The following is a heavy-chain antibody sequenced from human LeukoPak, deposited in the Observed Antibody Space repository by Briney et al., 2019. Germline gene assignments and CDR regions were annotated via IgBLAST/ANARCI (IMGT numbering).Heavy chain of an antibody. D-gene: IGHD2-8*01. Sequence: PSETLSLTCTVSGGSLRRTGYCWGWIRQPPGKGLEWIGYIYYSGSTNYNPSLKSRVTISVDTSKNQFSLKLSSVTAADTAVYYCARDIPGCTNGVCYYLGAFDIWGQGTMVTVSS. CDR3: ARDIPGCTNGVCYYLGAFDI. J-gene: IGHJ3*02. V-gene: IGHV4-61*08. CDR1: GGSLRRTGYC. CDR2: IYYSGST.